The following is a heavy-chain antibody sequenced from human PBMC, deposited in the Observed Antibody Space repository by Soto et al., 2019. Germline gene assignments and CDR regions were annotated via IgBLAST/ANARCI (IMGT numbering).Heavy chain of an antibody. D-gene: IGHD6-13*01. CDR1: GGSISSYY. Sequence: SETLSLTCTVSGGSISSYYWSWIRQPAGKGLEWIGYIYYSGSTNYNPSLKSRVTISVDTSKNQFSLKLSSVTAADTAVYYCARGTAAAGIPPPGPFDPWGQGTLVTVSS. CDR2: IYYSGST. V-gene: IGHV4-59*01. J-gene: IGHJ5*02. CDR3: ARGTAAAGIPPPGPFDP.